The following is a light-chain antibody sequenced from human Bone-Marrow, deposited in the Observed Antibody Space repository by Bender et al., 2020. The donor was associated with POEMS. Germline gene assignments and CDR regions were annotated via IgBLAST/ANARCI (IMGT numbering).Light chain of an antibody. J-gene: IGLJ3*02. CDR3: CSYAGSYTWV. V-gene: IGLV2-8*01. Sequence: QSALTQPASVSGSPGQSITISCTGTSSDVGGYNYVSWYQQHPGKAPKLMIYEVNNRPSGVPDRFSGSKSGNTASLTVSGLRTEDEADYYCCSYAGSYTWVFGGGTKLTVL. CDR2: EVN. CDR1: SSDVGGYNY.